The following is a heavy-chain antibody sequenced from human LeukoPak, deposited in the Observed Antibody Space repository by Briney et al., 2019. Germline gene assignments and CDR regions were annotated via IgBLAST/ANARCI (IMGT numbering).Heavy chain of an antibody. CDR2: INYSGST. CDR1: GGSISSYY. CDR3: ARVGHLAAAGTYDY. Sequence: PSETLSLTCTVSGGSISSYYWSWIRQPPGKGLEWIGYINYSGSTNYNPSLKSRVTISVDTSKNQFSLKLSSVTAADTAVYYCARVGHLAAAGTYDYWGQGTLVTVSS. V-gene: IGHV4-59*08. D-gene: IGHD6-13*01. J-gene: IGHJ4*02.